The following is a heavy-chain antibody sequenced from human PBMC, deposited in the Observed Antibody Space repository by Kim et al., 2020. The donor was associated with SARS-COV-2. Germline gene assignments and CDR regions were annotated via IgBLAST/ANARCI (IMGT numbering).Heavy chain of an antibody. D-gene: IGHD6-13*01. V-gene: IGHV3-43D*03. CDR2: ISWDGGST. CDR3: AKVPDFRSRWHMDDAFDI. J-gene: IGHJ3*02. Sequence: GGSLRLSCAASGFTFDNYAMHWVRQAPGKGLEWVSLISWDGGSTFYADSVKGRFIISRDNSINSLYLQMNSLRAEDTALYYCAKVPDFRSRWHMDDAFDIWGQGTMVTVSS. CDR1: GFTFDNYA.